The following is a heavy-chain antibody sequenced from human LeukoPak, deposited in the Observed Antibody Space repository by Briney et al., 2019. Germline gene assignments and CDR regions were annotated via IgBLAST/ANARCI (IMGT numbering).Heavy chain of an antibody. CDR2: IYYSGST. V-gene: IGHV4-61*01. CDR3: ARALFRYYYMDV. CDR1: GGSMNSGSYY. J-gene: IGHJ6*03. Sequence: SETLSLTCTVSGGSMNSGSYYWSWIRQPPGKGLEWIGYIYYSGSTNYNPSLKSRVTISVDTSKNQFSLKLSSVTAADTAVYYCARALFRYYYMDVWGKGTTVTISS.